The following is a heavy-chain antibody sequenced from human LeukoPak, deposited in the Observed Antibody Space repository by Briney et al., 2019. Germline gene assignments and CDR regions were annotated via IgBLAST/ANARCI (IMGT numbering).Heavy chain of an antibody. Sequence: PGGSLRLSCAASGFTFSDYYMSWIRQAPGKGLEWVSYISSSGSTIYYADSVKGRFTISGDPSKGSLHLQMNSLRFEDTALYFCAGSVYSQPDQWGQGTQVAVSS. CDR2: ISSSGSTI. V-gene: IGHV3-11*01. D-gene: IGHD4-11*01. J-gene: IGHJ4*02. CDR3: AGSVYSQPDQ. CDR1: GFTFSDYY.